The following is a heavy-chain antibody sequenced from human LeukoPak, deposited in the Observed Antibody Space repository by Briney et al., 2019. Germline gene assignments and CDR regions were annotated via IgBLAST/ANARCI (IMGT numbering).Heavy chain of an antibody. V-gene: IGHV4-61*02. CDR3: AREHPRGEVDDFDY. D-gene: IGHD3-16*01. J-gene: IGHJ4*02. Sequence: PSETLSLTCTVSGGSISSGFYYWSWIRQPAGKGLEWIGRIYTSGSTNYNPSLKSRISISVDTSKNQFSLKLTSVTAADTAVYYCAREHPRGEVDDFDYWGQGTLVTVSS. CDR1: GGSISSGFYY. CDR2: IYTSGST.